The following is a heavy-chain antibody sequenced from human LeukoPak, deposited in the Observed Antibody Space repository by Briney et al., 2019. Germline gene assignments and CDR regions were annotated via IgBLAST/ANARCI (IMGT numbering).Heavy chain of an antibody. J-gene: IGHJ4*02. D-gene: IGHD3-10*01. V-gene: IGHV3-15*01. CDR2: IKSKTDGGTT. Sequence: GGSLRLSCAASGFTFINAWMSWVRQAPEKGLEWVGHIKSKTDGGTTDYAAPVKGRFTISRDDSKNTVYLQMNSLKTEDTAVYYCTTAPRYYYGSGSPSFRLDYWGQGTLVTVSS. CDR1: GFTFINAW. CDR3: TTAPRYYYGSGSPSFRLDY.